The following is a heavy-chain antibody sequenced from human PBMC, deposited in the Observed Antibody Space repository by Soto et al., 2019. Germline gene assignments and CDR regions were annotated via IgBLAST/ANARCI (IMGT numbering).Heavy chain of an antibody. D-gene: IGHD5-12*01. Sequence: QVQLQESGPGLVKPSQTLSLTCTVSGGSISSGGYYWSWIRQHPGKGLEWIGYIYYSGSTYYNPSPKSRVTISVDTSKNQCSLKLSSVTAADTAVYYCARVGVEMATMSFDYWGQGTLVTVSS. V-gene: IGHV4-31*03. CDR3: ARVGVEMATMSFDY. J-gene: IGHJ4*02. CDR2: IYYSGST. CDR1: GGSISSGGYY.